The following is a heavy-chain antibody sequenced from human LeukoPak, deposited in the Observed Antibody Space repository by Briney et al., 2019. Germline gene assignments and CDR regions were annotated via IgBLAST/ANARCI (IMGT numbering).Heavy chain of an antibody. D-gene: IGHD5-18*01. V-gene: IGHV3-13*01. J-gene: IGHJ4*02. CDR3: VREARGYHYTYFDY. Sequence: GGSLRLSCTASGFTLGSHDMHWVRQIPGQGLEWVAAVSSGFHAFFADSVQGRFTVSREDARSSLYLQMNSLRAGDTAVYYCVREARGYHYTYFDYWGQGTLVTVSS. CDR1: GFTLGSHD. CDR2: VSSGFHA.